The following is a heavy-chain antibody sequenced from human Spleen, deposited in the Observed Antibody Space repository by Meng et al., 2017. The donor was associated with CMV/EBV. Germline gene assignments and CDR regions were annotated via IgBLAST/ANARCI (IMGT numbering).Heavy chain of an antibody. CDR3: ARQLDTRTWDNWFDP. V-gene: IGHV5-51*01. D-gene: IGHD2-2*01. CDR2: IYPGDSDT. CDR1: GYSFTSYW. Sequence: GYSFTSYWSAWVRQMPGKGLEWMGIIYPGDSDTTYSPSFQGQVTISADKSISTTYLQWSSLKASDTAMYYCARQLDTRTWDNWFDPWGQGTLVTVSS. J-gene: IGHJ5*02.